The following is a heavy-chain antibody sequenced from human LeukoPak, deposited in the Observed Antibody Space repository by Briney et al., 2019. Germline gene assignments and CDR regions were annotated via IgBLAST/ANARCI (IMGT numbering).Heavy chain of an antibody. CDR3: ARLRGDVDY. Sequence: SQTHSLTCAISGDSVTSKSVAWNWIRQSPSRGLEWLGRTYYRSKWYNEYAVSVKGRITINPDTSKNQFFLQLNSVTPEDTAVYYCARLRGDVDYWGQGTLVTVSS. CDR1: GDSVTSKSVA. V-gene: IGHV6-1*01. CDR2: TYYRSKWYN. J-gene: IGHJ4*02. D-gene: IGHD5-12*01.